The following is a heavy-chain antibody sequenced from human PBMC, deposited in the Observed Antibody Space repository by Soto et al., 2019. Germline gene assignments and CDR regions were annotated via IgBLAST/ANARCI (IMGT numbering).Heavy chain of an antibody. D-gene: IGHD5-12*01. CDR2: ISYDGSNK. CDR1: GFTFSSYG. J-gene: IGHJ6*02. CDR3: AKVRRWLHPIYGMDV. V-gene: IGHV3-30*18. Sequence: QVQLVESGGGVVQPGRSLRLSCAASGFTFSSYGMHWVRQAPGKGLEWVAVISYDGSNKYYANSVKGRFTISRDNSKNTLYLQMNSLRAEDTAVYYCAKVRRWLHPIYGMDVWGQGTTVTVSS.